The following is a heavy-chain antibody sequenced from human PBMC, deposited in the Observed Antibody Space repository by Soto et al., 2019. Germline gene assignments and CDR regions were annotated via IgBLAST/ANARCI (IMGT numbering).Heavy chain of an antibody. V-gene: IGHV3-30-3*01. D-gene: IGHD2-2*03. CDR1: GLTFSSYP. Sequence: QVQLVESGGGVVQPGRSLRLSCAASGLTFSSYPMHWVRQAPGKGLEWVAVISYDGSNKYYADSVKGRFTISRDNSKNTLYLQMNSLRGEETAVYYCARAEAIGSYHYNGMDVWGQGTTVTVSS. CDR3: ARAEAIGSYHYNGMDV. CDR2: ISYDGSNK. J-gene: IGHJ6*02.